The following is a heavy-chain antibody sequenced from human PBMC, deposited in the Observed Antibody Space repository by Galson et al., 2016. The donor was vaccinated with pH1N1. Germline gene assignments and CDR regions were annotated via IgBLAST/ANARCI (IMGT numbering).Heavy chain of an antibody. CDR1: GYSFTSYW. V-gene: IGHV5-51*01. Sequence: QSGAEVKKPGESLKISCKGSGYSFTSYWIGWVRQMPGKGLEWMGIIHPGDSDTRYSPSFQGQVTVSADKSISTAYLQWSSLKASDTAMYYCAKHETTVATPGNYSQYMGVGGKGTTVTVSS. CDR3: AKHETTVATPGNYSQYMGV. J-gene: IGHJ6*03. D-gene: IGHD4-23*01. CDR2: IHPGDSDT.